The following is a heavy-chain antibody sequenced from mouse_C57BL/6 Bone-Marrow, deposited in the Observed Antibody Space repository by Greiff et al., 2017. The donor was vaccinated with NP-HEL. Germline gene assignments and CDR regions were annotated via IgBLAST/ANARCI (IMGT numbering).Heavy chain of an antibody. V-gene: IGHV14-2*01. CDR3: ARDSNYLYYAMDY. Sequence: EVKLQESGAELVKPGASVKLSCTASGFNIKDYYMHWVKQRTEQGLEWIGRIDPEDGETKYAPKFQGKATITADTSSNTAYLQLSSLTCEDSAVYYCARDSNYLYYAMDYWGQGTSVTVSS. J-gene: IGHJ4*01. CDR1: GFNIKDYY. CDR2: IDPEDGET. D-gene: IGHD2-5*01.